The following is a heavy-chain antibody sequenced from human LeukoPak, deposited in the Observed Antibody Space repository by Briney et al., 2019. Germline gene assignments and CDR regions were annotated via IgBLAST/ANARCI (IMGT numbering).Heavy chain of an antibody. D-gene: IGHD1-26*01. CDR3: TKDTSSGTYYDY. CDR2: ISGSGGST. J-gene: IGHJ4*02. V-gene: IGHV3-23*01. CDR1: GFTFSSYD. Sequence: PGGSLRLSCAASGFTFSSYDMSWVRQAPGKGLEWVSAISGSGGSTYYADSVKGRFTISGDNPKNTLYLQMNNLRAEDTAVYYCTKDTSSGTYYDYWGQGTLVTVSS.